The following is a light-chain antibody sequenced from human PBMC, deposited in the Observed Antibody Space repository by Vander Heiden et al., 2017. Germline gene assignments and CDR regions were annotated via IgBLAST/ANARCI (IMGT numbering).Light chain of an antibody. V-gene: IGKV4-1*01. Sequence: DIVMTQSPDSLAVSLGERATINCKSSQSLLYNLNNKNYLVWYQQKPGQPPKLLIYWASTRESGVPDRFSGSGSGTDFTLTISSLQAEDVAVYYCQQDDSTPWTFGQGTKVEIK. CDR2: WAS. CDR1: QSLLYNLNNKNY. J-gene: IGKJ1*01. CDR3: QQDDSTPWT.